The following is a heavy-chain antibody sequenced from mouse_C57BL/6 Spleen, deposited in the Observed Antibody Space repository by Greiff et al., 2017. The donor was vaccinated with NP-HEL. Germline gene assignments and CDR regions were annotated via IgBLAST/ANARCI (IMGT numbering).Heavy chain of an antibody. J-gene: IGHJ4*01. V-gene: IGHV1-80*01. CDR3: ARYDTVVGAMDY. CDR2: IYPGDGDT. CDR1: GYAFSSYW. Sequence: QVQLKQSGAELVKPGASVKISCKASGYAFSSYWMNWVKQRPGKGLEWIGQIYPGDGDTNYNGKFKGKATLTADKSSSTAYMQLSSLTSEDSAVYFCARYDTVVGAMDYWGQGTSVTVSS. D-gene: IGHD1-1*01.